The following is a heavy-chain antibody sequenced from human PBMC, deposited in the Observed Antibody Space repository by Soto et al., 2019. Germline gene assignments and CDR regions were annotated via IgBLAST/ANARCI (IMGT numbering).Heavy chain of an antibody. Sequence: PGGSLRLSCAGSGFIFSNAWMNWVRQAPGKGLEWVGRIKSEPNGGTIDYAAPVKDRLTISRDDSKNTVCLQMSSLKTEDTAVYYCATGWYFDHWGQGTLVTVSS. CDR3: ATGWYFDH. CDR1: GFIFSNAW. D-gene: IGHD6-19*01. J-gene: IGHJ4*02. CDR2: IKSEPNGGTI. V-gene: IGHV3-15*01.